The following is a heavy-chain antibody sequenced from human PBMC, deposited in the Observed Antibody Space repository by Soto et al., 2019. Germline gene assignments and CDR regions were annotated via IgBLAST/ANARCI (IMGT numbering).Heavy chain of an antibody. Sequence: SVKVSCKASGDTFSSYTISWKRKAPGQGLEWMGRIIPILGIANYAQKFQGRVTITADKSTSTAYMELSSLIFEDTAVYYCIAAADFDYWGQGTLVTVSS. CDR1: GDTFSSYT. J-gene: IGHJ4*02. CDR2: IIPILGIA. CDR3: IAAADFDY. D-gene: IGHD6-13*01. V-gene: IGHV1-69*02.